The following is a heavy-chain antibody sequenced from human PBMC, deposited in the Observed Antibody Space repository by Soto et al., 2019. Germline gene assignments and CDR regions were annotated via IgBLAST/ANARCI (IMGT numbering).Heavy chain of an antibody. V-gene: IGHV3-74*01. Sequence: EVQLVESGGGLVQPGGSLTLSCAASGFEFRIFLMQWVRQAPGKGLEWVSRMNGDGSGVFYADSVKGRFTISRDNARNTLYLQLNSLRAEDTAVYYGVRDTEFWGQGTQVTVSS. D-gene: IGHD4-17*01. CDR1: GFEFRIFL. J-gene: IGHJ4*02. CDR2: MNGDGSGV. CDR3: VRDTEF.